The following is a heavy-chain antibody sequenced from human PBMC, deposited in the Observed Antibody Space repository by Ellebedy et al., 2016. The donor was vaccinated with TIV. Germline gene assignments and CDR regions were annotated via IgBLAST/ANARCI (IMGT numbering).Heavy chain of an antibody. D-gene: IGHD6-19*01. V-gene: IGHV1-46*01. J-gene: IGHJ4*02. CDR3: ARDLSSGWTGFDY. Sequence: ASVKVSCKASGYTFTSYAMNWVRQAPGQGLEWMGIINPSGGSTSYAQKFQGRVTMTRDTSTSTVYMELSSLRSEDTAVYYCARDLSSGWTGFDYWGQGTLVTVSS. CDR2: INPSGGST. CDR1: GYTFTSYA.